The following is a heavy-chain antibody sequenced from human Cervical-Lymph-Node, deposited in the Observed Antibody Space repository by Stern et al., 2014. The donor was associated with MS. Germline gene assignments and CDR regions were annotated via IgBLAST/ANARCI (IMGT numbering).Heavy chain of an antibody. CDR3: ARSSGASGDAMDV. Sequence: VQLLESGGGLLQPGGSLRLSCGASGFTFSTYWMHWVRQGPGKGLVWVSRSNSGGSSTSYTDAVRGRFTISRDNAKNTVDLQMTSLRAEDTAVYYCARSSGASGDAMDVGGQGTTVTVSS. J-gene: IGHJ6*02. CDR1: GFTFSTYW. CDR2: SNSGGSST. D-gene: IGHD2-15*01. V-gene: IGHV3-74*02.